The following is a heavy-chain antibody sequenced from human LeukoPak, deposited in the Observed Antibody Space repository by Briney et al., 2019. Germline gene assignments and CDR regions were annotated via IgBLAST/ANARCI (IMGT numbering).Heavy chain of an antibody. D-gene: IGHD3-10*01. CDR1: GGSITSGKNY. CDR3: ARKPLGSSRYDY. J-gene: IGHJ4*02. Sequence: KPSETLSLTCAVSGGSITSGKNYWSWIRPPPRTGLEWIGYIYYSGSTYYNPSLKSRVTISVDTSKNQFSLKLSSVTAADTAVYYCARKPLGSSRYDYWGQGTLVTVSS. CDR2: IYYSGST. V-gene: IGHV4-31*11.